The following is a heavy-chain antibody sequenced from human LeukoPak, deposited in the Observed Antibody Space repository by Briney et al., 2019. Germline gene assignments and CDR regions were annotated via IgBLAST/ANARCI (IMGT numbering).Heavy chain of an antibody. J-gene: IGHJ5*02. D-gene: IGHD6-6*01. CDR3: SRHNSSPS. CDR1: GFTFSNSW. CDR2: INTDGSTT. Sequence: GGSLRLSCAASGFTFSNSWMHWVRQAPGKGLVWVSHINTDGSTTNYADSVKGRFTISRDNAKKTLYPQMNSLRAEDTAVYYCSRHNSSPSWGQGTLVTVSS. V-gene: IGHV3-74*01.